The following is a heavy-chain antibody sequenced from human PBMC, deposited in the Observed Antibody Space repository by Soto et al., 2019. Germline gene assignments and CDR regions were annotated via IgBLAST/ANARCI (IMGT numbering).Heavy chain of an antibody. J-gene: IGHJ4*02. V-gene: IGHV4-4*07. CDR1: GASISSYY. CDR3: ATISYVGGTDY. D-gene: IGHD5-18*01. CDR2: IYTRETI. Sequence: SETLSLTCTVSGASISSYYWSWIRQPAGKGLEWIGRIYTRETITYNPSLKSRVTMSVETSKNQFSLNLSSVTAADTAIYYCATISYVGGTDYWGQGTLVTVSS.